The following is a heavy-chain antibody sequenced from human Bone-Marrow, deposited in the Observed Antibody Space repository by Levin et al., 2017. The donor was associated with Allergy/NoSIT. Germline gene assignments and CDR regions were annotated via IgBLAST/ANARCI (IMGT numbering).Heavy chain of an antibody. CDR1: GYSIGSGYY. Sequence: SQTLSLTCAVSGYSIGSGYYWGWIRQPPGEGLEWIGSIYHSGSTYYNPSLKSRVTISIDTSKNHFSLNLYSVTAADTAVYYCATDSRISWYFSWGQGTLVTVSS. CDR3: ATDSRISWYFS. J-gene: IGHJ4*02. D-gene: IGHD6-13*01. V-gene: IGHV4-38-2*01. CDR2: IYHSGST.